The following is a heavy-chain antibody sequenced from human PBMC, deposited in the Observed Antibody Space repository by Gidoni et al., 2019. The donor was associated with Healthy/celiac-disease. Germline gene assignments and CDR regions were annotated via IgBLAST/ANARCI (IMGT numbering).Heavy chain of an antibody. CDR3: ARVTDYYDSRLPGAFDI. Sequence: HAQLQESGPGLVKPSQTLSLPCTVSGGSISSVGYYWSWIRQHPGKGLEWIGYIYYSGSTYYNPSLKSRVTISVDTSKNQFSLKLSSVTAADTAVYYCARVTDYYDSRLPGAFDIWGQGTMVTVSS. J-gene: IGHJ3*02. V-gene: IGHV4-31*03. CDR2: IYYSGST. CDR1: GGSISSVGYY. D-gene: IGHD3-22*01.